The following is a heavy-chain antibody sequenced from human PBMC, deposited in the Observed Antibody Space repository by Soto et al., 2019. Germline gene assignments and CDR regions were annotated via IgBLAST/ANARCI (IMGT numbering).Heavy chain of an antibody. D-gene: IGHD3-10*02. Sequence: EVQLVESGGGLVQPGGSLRLSCAASGFTFSSYAMHWVRQAPGKGLEYVSAISSNGGSTYYANSVKGRFTISRDNSRNTLYLQMGSLRAEDMAVYYCARVYSGSYSGAYDYWGQGTLVTVSS. CDR3: ARVYSGSYSGAYDY. CDR1: GFTFSSYA. J-gene: IGHJ4*02. CDR2: ISSNGGST. V-gene: IGHV3-64*01.